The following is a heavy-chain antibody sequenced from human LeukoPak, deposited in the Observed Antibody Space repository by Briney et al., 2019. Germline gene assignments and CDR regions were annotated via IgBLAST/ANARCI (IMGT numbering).Heavy chain of an antibody. CDR1: GFTFSSYW. J-gene: IGHJ4*02. CDR3: ARAAGYCSGGSCYNYFDY. CDR2: INSDGSST. V-gene: IGHV3-74*01. D-gene: IGHD2-15*01. Sequence: GGSLRLSCAASGFTFSSYWMHWVRQAPGKGLVWVSRINSDGSSTSYADSVKGRCTISRDNAKNTLYLQINSLRAEDTAVYYCARAAGYCSGGSCYNYFDYWGQGTLVTVSS.